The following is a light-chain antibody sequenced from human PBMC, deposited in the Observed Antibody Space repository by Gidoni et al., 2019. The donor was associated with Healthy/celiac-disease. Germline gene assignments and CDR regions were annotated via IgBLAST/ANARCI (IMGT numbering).Light chain of an antibody. CDR3: EKYNSAPLT. CDR1: QGISTY. J-gene: IGKJ3*01. V-gene: IGKV1-27*01. CDR2: AAS. Sequence: DIQMTQSPSSLSASVGDRVTITCRASQGISTYLAWYQQKPGKVTKLLIYAASTVQSGVPSRFSGSGSGTDFTLTISSLQPEDVATYYCEKYNSAPLTFGPGTKVDIK.